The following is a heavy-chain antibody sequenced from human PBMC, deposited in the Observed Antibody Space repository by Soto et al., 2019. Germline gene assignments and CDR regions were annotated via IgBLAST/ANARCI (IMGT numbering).Heavy chain of an antibody. V-gene: IGHV1-69*06. J-gene: IGHJ6*02. Sequence: GASVKVSCKASGGTFSSYAISWVRQAPGQGLEWMGGIIPIFGTANYAQKFQGRVTITADKSTSTAYMELSSLRSEDTAVYYCARDLVGQLAPFVSGPMDVWGQGTTVTVSS. CDR2: IIPIFGTA. CDR3: ARDLVGQLAPFVSGPMDV. CDR1: GGTFSSYA. D-gene: IGHD6-6*01.